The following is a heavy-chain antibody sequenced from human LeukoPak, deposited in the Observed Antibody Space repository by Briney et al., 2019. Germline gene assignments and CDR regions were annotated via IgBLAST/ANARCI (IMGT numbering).Heavy chain of an antibody. D-gene: IGHD5-18*01. CDR1: GGSISSSSYY. V-gene: IGHV4-39*07. CDR3: ARRRYTARTIDY. J-gene: IGHJ4*02. CDR2: IYYSGST. Sequence: KTSETLSLTCTVSGGSISSSSYYWGWIRQPPGKGLEWIGSIYYSGSTYYNPSLKSRVTISVDTSKNQFSLKLSSVTAADTAVYYCARRRYTARTIDYWGQGTLVTVSS.